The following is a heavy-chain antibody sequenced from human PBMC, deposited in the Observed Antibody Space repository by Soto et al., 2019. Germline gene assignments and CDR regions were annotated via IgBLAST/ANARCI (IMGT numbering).Heavy chain of an antibody. Sequence: QVQLVQSGAEVKNPGASVKVSCKASGYTFTSYGVSWVRQAPGQGLEWMGWISGYNGNTNYAQKLQGRVTMTTDTATSTAYMELRSLRSDATAVYYCARAGTYYYGSGSPYYYGMDVWGQGITVTVSS. CDR1: GYTFTSYG. CDR2: ISGYNGNT. D-gene: IGHD3-10*01. V-gene: IGHV1-18*04. J-gene: IGHJ6*02. CDR3: ARAGTYYYGSGSPYYYGMDV.